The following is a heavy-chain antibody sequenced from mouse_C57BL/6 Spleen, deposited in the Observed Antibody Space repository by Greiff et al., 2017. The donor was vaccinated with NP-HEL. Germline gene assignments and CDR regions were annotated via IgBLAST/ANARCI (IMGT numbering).Heavy chain of an antibody. CDR2: IWAGGST. Sequence: QVQLKESGPGLVAPSQSLSITCTVSGLSLTSYGVHWVRQPPGKGLEWLGVIWAGGSTNYNSALMSRLSISKDNSKSQVFLKMNSMKPEDKDMYYCDRIEEIWGQGSTLTVST. J-gene: IGHJ2*01. CDR3: DRIEEI. CDR1: GLSLTSYG. V-gene: IGHV2-9*02.